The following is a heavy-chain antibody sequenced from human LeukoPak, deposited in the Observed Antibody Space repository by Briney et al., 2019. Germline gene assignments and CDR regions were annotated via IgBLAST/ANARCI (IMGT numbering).Heavy chain of an antibody. CDR1: GFTFSSYG. CDR3: AKTRVVTGSPGYFDY. Sequence: PGGSLRLSCAASGFTFSSYGMHWVRQAPGKGLEWVAVISYDGSNKYYADSVKGRFTISRDNYKNTLYLQMNSLRAEDTAVYYCAKTRVVTGSPGYFDYWGQGTLVTVSS. D-gene: IGHD1-14*01. V-gene: IGHV3-30*18. J-gene: IGHJ4*02. CDR2: ISYDGSNK.